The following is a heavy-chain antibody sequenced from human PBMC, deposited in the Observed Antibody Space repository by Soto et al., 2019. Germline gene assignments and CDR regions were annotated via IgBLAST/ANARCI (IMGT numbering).Heavy chain of an antibody. CDR2: IWYDGTEK. CDR1: GFTFSNYD. Sequence: VQLVESGGGVVQPGRSLRLSCAASGFTFSNYDIHWVRQAPGKGLEWVAGIWYDGTEKYYADSVKGRFTISRDNSKNTLYLQMNSLRAEDTAVYYCARRTELYFDYWGQGTLVIVSS. V-gene: IGHV3-33*01. J-gene: IGHJ4*02. CDR3: ARRTELYFDY. D-gene: IGHD1-7*01.